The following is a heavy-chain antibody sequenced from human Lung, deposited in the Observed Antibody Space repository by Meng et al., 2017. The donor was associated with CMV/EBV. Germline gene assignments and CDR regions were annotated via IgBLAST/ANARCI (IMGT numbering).Heavy chain of an antibody. CDR1: GYTFTSYD. CDR2: MNPNSGNT. J-gene: IGHJ4*02. V-gene: IGHV1-8*03. Sequence: ASVXVSXKASGYTFTSYDINWVRQATGQGLEWMGWMNPNSGNTGYAQKFQGRVTITRNTSISTAYMELSSLRSEDTAVYYCARIGGGNRGDFDYWGQGTLVTVSS. D-gene: IGHD2-15*01. CDR3: ARIGGGNRGDFDY.